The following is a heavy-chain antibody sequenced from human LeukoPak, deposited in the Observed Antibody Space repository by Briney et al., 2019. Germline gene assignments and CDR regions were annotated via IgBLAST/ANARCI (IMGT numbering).Heavy chain of an antibody. J-gene: IGHJ4*02. CDR1: GFTFSSDS. Sequence: GGSLRLSCAASGFTFSSDSMSWVRQAPGEGLEWVASINPPGSNKYYADSLKGRFTISRDNAKNSLFLQMNSLRAEDTAIYYCAKLRDDVPTWDFWGLGTLVTVSS. CDR3: AKLRDDVPTWDF. V-gene: IGHV3-7*03. D-gene: IGHD5-24*01. CDR2: INPPGSNK.